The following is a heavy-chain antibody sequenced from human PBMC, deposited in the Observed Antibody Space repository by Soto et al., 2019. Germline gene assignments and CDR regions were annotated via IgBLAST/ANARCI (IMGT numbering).Heavy chain of an antibody. CDR2: ILNDGSNR. CDR3: ARDDEYSGNGMDV. J-gene: IGHJ6*02. CDR1: GFTFSNYG. Sequence: QVQLVESGGGVVQPGRSLTLSCAASGFTFSNYGMHWVRQAPGKGLEWVAVILNDGSNRYHADSVKDRFTISRDNSKNRLYLQMNSRRAEDTAVYYCARDDEYSGNGMDVWGQGTTVTVS. D-gene: IGHD3-10*01. V-gene: IGHV3-33*01.